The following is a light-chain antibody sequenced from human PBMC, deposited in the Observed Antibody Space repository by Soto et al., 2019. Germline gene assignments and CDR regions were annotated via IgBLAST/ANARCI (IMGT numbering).Light chain of an antibody. J-gene: IGKJ1*01. V-gene: IGKV1-39*01. Sequence: DIRMTQFPSSLSSSVGDRVTITCRASQSITSYLNWYQQKPGKAPRLLAFAASRLQSGVPSRFSVGRSGSDFTLTISNVQPEDFATYYCQQTYSALTWTFGQGTKLEI. CDR1: QSITSY. CDR2: AAS. CDR3: QQTYSALTWT.